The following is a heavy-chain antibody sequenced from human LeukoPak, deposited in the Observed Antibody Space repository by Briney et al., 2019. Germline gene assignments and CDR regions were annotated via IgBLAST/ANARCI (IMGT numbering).Heavy chain of an antibody. CDR2: IYYSGST. CDR1: GGSISSYY. J-gene: IGHJ6*03. Sequence: SSETLSLTCTVSGGSISSYYWSWIRQPPGKGLEWIGYIYYSGSTNYNPSLKSRVTISVDTSKNQFSLKLSSVTAAGTAVYYCARIGDYQYYYYYMDVWGKGTTVTISS. D-gene: IGHD4-17*01. V-gene: IGHV4-59*12. CDR3: ARIGDYQYYYYYMDV.